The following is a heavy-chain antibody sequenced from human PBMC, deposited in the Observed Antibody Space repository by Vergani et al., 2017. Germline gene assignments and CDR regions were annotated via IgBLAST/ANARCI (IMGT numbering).Heavy chain of an antibody. CDR2: IYYSGST. J-gene: IGHJ4*02. CDR3: ARRNRYYYGSGSLGPFDY. V-gene: IGHV4-59*08. CDR1: GGSISSYY. Sequence: QVQLQESGPGLVKPSETLSLTCTVSGGSISSYYWSWIRQPPGKGLEWIGYIYYSGSTNYNPSLKSRVTISVDTSKNQFSLKLSSVTAADTAVYYCARRNRYYYGSGSLGPFDYWGQGTLVTVSS. D-gene: IGHD3-10*01.